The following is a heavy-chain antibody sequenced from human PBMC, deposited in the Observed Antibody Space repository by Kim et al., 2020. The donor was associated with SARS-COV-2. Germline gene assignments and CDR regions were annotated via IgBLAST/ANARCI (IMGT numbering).Heavy chain of an antibody. V-gene: IGHV3-23*01. Sequence: VHGRFNTPRDTSKNTQYLQMNSLRAEDTAVYYCTKGGDSSGYYSYYFDYWGQGTLVTVSS. J-gene: IGHJ4*02. D-gene: IGHD3-22*01. CDR3: TKGGDSSGYYSYYFDY.